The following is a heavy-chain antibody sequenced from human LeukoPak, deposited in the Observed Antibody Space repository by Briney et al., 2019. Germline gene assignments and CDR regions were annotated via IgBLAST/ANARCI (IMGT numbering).Heavy chain of an antibody. CDR1: GGSISSYY. V-gene: IGHV4-59*01. J-gene: IGHJ5*02. Sequence: SETLSLTCTVSGGSISSYYWSWIRQPPGKGLEWIGYIYYSGSTNYNPSLKSRVTISVDTSKNQFSLKLSSVTAADTAVYYCARARGNGNWLDPWGQGTLVTVSS. CDR3: ARARGNGNWLDP. D-gene: IGHD4-23*01. CDR2: IYYSGST.